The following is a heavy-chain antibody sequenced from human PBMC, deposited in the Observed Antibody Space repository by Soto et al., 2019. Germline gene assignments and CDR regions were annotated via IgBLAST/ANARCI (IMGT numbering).Heavy chain of an antibody. CDR3: ARGRADPRNWNFRHLTFFDY. CDR1: GGSFSGYY. CDR2: INHGGST. Sequence: QVQLQQWGAGLLKPSETLSLTCAVYGGSFSGYYWSWIRQPPGKGLEWIGEINHGGSTNYNPSLKSRVTISVDTSKNQFSLKLSSVTAADTAVYYCARGRADPRNWNFRHLTFFDYWGQGTLVTVSS. J-gene: IGHJ4*02. D-gene: IGHD1-7*01. V-gene: IGHV4-34*01.